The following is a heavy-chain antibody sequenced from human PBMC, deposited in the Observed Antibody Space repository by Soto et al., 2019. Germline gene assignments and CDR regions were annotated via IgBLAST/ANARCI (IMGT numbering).Heavy chain of an antibody. J-gene: IGHJ6*03. D-gene: IGHD3-3*01. Sequence: EVQLVESGGGLVKPGGSLRLSCAASGFTFSSYSMNWVRQAPGKGLEWVSSISSSSSYIYYADSVKGRFTISRDNAKNSLYLQMNSLRAEDTAVYYCASPTSYDFWSGNYYYMDVWGKGTTVTVSS. CDR3: ASPTSYDFWSGNYYYMDV. CDR1: GFTFSSYS. V-gene: IGHV3-21*01. CDR2: ISSSSSYI.